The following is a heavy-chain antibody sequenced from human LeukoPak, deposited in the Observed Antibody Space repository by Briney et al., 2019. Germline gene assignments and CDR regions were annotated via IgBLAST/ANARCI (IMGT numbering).Heavy chain of an antibody. CDR2: INPSGGT. J-gene: IGHJ4*01. Sequence: ASVKVSCKASGYTFSIYNMHWVRQAPGQGLEWMGIINPSGGTSYAQKLQGRITMTRDTSTSTLYMELSRLKSEDTAVYYCGREGVAGTGLDYWGQGTLVTVSS. CDR1: GYTFSIYN. D-gene: IGHD6-13*01. V-gene: IGHV1-46*01. CDR3: GREGVAGTGLDY.